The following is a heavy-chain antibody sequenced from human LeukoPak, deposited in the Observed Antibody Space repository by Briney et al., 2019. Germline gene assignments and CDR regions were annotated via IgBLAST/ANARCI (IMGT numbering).Heavy chain of an antibody. CDR2: IFHSGDT. CDR3: ARHRELLYYYMDV. D-gene: IGHD1-26*01. V-gene: IGHV4-4*02. J-gene: IGHJ6*03. CDR1: GDSISNNNW. Sequence: PSGTLSLTCAVSGDSISNNNWWSWVRQPPGKGLEWIGEIFHSGDTNYKPSLKSRVTISVDKSKNQFSLKLSSVTAADTAVYYCARHRELLYYYMDVWGKGTTVTISS.